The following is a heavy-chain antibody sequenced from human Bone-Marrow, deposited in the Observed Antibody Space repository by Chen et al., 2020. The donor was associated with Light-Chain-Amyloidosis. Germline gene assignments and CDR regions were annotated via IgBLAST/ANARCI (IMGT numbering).Heavy chain of an antibody. CDR1: GIAFSSYA. D-gene: IGHD3-9*01. Sequence: EVQLVESGGGLLQRGGSLRLSCAASGIAFSSYAMSWVRRAPGKGLEWVSIIRGGGASRYYGASVRVRLTISRDNSKNALLRQMNSRRAEDTAVYYCAKDISYDDILPGYPADAFDIWGQGTMVTVSS. CDR3: AKDISYDDILPGYPADAFDI. CDR2: IRGGGASR. V-gene: IGHV3-23*04. J-gene: IGHJ3*02.